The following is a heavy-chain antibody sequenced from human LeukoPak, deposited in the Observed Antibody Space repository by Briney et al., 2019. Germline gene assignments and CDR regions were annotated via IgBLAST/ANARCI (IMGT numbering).Heavy chain of an antibody. CDR1: GFTFSSDA. V-gene: IGHV3-23*01. CDR3: AKDYDFWSGYSDY. Sequence: PGGSLRLSCAASGFTFSSDAMSWVRQAPGKGLEWVSAISGSGGSTYYADSVKGRFTISRDNSKNTLYLQMKSLRAEDTAVYYCAKDYDFWSGYSDYWGQGTLVTVSS. J-gene: IGHJ4*02. CDR2: ISGSGGST. D-gene: IGHD3-3*01.